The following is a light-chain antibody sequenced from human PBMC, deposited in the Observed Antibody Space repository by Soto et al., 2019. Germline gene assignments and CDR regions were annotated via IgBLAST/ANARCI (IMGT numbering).Light chain of an antibody. V-gene: IGLV1-44*01. Sequence: QLVLTQPPSASGTPGQRVTISCSGSSSNIGSNTVNWYQQLPGTAPKLLIYSNNQRPSGVPDRFSGSKSGTSASLATSGLQSEDEADYYCAAWDDSLNGPVFGGGTQLTVL. CDR2: SNN. CDR1: SSNIGSNT. CDR3: AAWDDSLNGPV. J-gene: IGLJ7*01.